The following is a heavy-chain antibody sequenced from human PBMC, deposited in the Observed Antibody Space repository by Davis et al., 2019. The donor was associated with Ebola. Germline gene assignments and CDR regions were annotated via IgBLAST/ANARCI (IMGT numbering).Heavy chain of an antibody. V-gene: IGHV4-59*08. CDR1: GFTFSSYA. CDR2: IYYSGST. J-gene: IGHJ3*01. D-gene: IGHD6-19*01. Sequence: GSLRLSCAASGFTFSSYAMSWIRQPPGKGLEWIGYIYYSGSTNYNPSLKSRVTISVDTSKNQFSLKLSSVTAADTAVYYCARTTRGSGWFFDYWGQGTMVTVSS. CDR3: ARTTRGSGWFFDY.